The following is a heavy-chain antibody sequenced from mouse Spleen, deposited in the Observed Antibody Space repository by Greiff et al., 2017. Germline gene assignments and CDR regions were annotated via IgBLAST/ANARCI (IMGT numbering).Heavy chain of an antibody. Sequence: QVQLQQSGAELVKPGASVKLSCKASGYTFTSYWMHWVKQRPGQGLEWIGEIDPSDSYTNYNQKFKGKATLTVDKSSSTAYMQLSSLTSEDSAVYYCARSDGYYDFDYWGQGTTLTVSS. J-gene: IGHJ2*01. V-gene: IGHV1-69*02. CDR3: ARSDGYYDFDY. CDR2: IDPSDSYT. D-gene: IGHD2-3*01. CDR1: GYTFTSYW.